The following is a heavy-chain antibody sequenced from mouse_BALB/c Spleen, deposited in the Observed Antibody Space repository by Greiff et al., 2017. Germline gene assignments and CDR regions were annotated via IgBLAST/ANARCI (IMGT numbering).Heavy chain of an antibody. CDR1: GFTFSSYT. J-gene: IGHJ2*01. V-gene: IGHV5-6-4*01. CDR3: TRDPGDY. CDR2: ISSGGSYT. Sequence: EVQLVESGGGLVKPGGSLKLSCAASGFTFSSYTMSWVRQTPEKRLEWVATISSGGSYTYYPDSVKGRFTISRDNAKNTLYLQMSSLKSEDTAMYYCTRDPGDYWGQGTTLTVSS.